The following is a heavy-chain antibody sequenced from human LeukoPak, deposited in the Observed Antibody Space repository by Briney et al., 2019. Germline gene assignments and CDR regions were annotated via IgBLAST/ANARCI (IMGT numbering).Heavy chain of an antibody. CDR1: GFTVTNDY. CDR2: IYSGGST. CDR3: ARERYSSSAGLYDC. J-gene: IGHJ4*02. V-gene: IGHV3-66*01. Sequence: GGSLRLSCAASGFTVTNDYMSWVRPAPENGLEWVSVIYSGGSTYYADSVKGRFTISRDSSNNTLYLQVNSLRAEDTAVYYCARERYSSSAGLYDCWGQGTLVTVSS. D-gene: IGHD6-6*01.